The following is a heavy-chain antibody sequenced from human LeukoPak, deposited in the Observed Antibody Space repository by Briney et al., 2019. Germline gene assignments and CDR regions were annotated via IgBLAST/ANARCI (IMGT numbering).Heavy chain of an antibody. J-gene: IGHJ6*04. Sequence: GGSLRLSCAASGFTFSSYGMHWVRQAPGKGREWVAVIWYDGSNKYYADSVKGRFTISRDNSKNTLYLQMNSLRAEDTAVYYCARVKTVALYYYYGMDVWGKGTTVTVSS. CDR2: IWYDGSNK. D-gene: IGHD4-23*01. CDR3: ARVKTVALYYYYGMDV. V-gene: IGHV3-33*01. CDR1: GFTFSSYG.